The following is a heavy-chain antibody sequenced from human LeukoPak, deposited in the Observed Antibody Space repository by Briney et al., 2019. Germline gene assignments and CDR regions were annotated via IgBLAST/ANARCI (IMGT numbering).Heavy chain of an antibody. Sequence: SETLSLTCTVSGGSISSGSYSWSWIRQPAGKGLEWIGRIYTSGSTNYNPSLESRVTISVDTSKNQFSLKLSSVTAADTAVYYCVTSTYSSGWYNWFDPWGQGTLVTVSS. CDR1: GGSISSGSYS. D-gene: IGHD6-19*01. CDR2: IYTSGST. V-gene: IGHV4-61*02. CDR3: VTSTYSSGWYNWFDP. J-gene: IGHJ5*02.